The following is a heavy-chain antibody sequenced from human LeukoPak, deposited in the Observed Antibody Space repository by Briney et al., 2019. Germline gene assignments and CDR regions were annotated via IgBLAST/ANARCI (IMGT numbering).Heavy chain of an antibody. CDR3: ARAGAMIASDYYYYMDV. CDR1: GGTFSSYA. J-gene: IGHJ6*03. V-gene: IGHV1-2*02. Sequence: ASVKVSCKASGGTFSSYAISWVRQAPGQGLEWMGWINPDNGGTRYAQRFQDRVTMTRDTSITTAYMELSSLKSDDTAVYYCARAGAMIASDYYYYMDVWGNGATVTVSS. D-gene: IGHD3-16*01. CDR2: INPDNGGT.